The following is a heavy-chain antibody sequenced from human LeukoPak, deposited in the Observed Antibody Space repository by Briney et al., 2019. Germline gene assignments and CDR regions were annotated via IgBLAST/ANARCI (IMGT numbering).Heavy chain of an antibody. D-gene: IGHD3-9*01. J-gene: IGHJ6*03. CDR3: ARDNYDILTGYYSYYYYYMDV. CDR2: ISAYNGNT. CDR1: GYTFTSHG. V-gene: IGHV1-18*01. Sequence: ASVKVSCKASGYTFTSHGISWVRQAPGQGLEWMGWISAYNGNTNYAQKLQGRVTMTTDTSTSTAYMELRSLRSDDTAVYYCARDNYDILTGYYSYYYYYMDVWGKGTTVTVSS.